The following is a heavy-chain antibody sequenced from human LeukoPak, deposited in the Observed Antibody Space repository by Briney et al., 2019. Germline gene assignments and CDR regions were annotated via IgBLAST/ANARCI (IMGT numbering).Heavy chain of an antibody. V-gene: IGHV4-4*09. CDR1: GGSISSYY. CDR2: IYTSGST. Sequence: SETLSLTCTVSGGSISSYYWSWIRQPPGKGLEWIGYIYTSGSTNYNPSLKSRVTISVDTSKNQFSLKLSSVTAADTAVYYCARLTHSSSPGTEPYFDYWGQGTLVTVSS. J-gene: IGHJ4*02. CDR3: ARLTHSSSPGTEPYFDY. D-gene: IGHD6-6*01.